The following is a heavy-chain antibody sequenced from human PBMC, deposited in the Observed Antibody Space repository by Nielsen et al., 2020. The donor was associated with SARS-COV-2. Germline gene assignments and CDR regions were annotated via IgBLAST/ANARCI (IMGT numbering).Heavy chain of an antibody. Sequence: GESLKISCAASGFTFSSYAMSWVRQAPGKGLEWVSAISGSGGSTYYADSVKGRFTISRDNSKNTLYLQMNSLRAEDTAVYYCARDIWFGEFGYWGQGTLVTVSS. J-gene: IGHJ4*02. V-gene: IGHV3-23*01. CDR1: GFTFSSYA. CDR3: ARDIWFGEFGY. D-gene: IGHD3-10*01. CDR2: ISGSGGST.